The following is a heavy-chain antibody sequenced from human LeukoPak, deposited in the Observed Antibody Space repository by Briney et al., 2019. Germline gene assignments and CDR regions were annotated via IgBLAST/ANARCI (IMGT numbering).Heavy chain of an antibody. D-gene: IGHD4-17*01. Sequence: SETLSLTCAVSGVSFDDYYWAWVRQTPGKGLEWIGEINHSGYTNDSLSLKSRVTLSIDTSRKQFSLNRRSVTVADAGTYYCTRMTTGHDYWGQGTLVTVSS. V-gene: IGHV4-34*01. J-gene: IGHJ4*02. CDR2: INHSGYT. CDR3: TRMTTGHDY. CDR1: GVSFDDYY.